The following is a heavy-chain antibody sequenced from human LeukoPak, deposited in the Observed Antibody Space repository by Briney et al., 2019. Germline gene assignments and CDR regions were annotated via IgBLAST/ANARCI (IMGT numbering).Heavy chain of an antibody. Sequence: GGSLRLSCAASGFTFSSYAMSWVRQAPGKGLEWVSAISGSGGSTYYADSVKGRFTISRDNSKTTLYLQMNSLRAEDTAVYYWARERGYCSGGSCYSVRRLSWFDPGGQGTLVTVYS. CDR3: ARERGYCSGGSCYSVRRLSWFDP. CDR2: ISGSGGST. V-gene: IGHV3-23*01. CDR1: GFTFSSYA. J-gene: IGHJ5*02. D-gene: IGHD2-15*01.